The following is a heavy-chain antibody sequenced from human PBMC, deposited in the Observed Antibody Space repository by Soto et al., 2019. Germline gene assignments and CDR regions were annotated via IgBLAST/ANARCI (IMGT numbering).Heavy chain of an antibody. V-gene: IGHV3-7*02. CDR2: INQDASET. D-gene: IGHD2-15*01. CDR3: LSAATCRGGFDI. Sequence: EVQVVESGGGLVQPGGSLRLSCAASGFTFSSYWMSWVRQAPGKGLEWVANINQDASETYYVDCVKGRFTISRDNAKNSLNLQMDRRRAEDTAVYYCLSAATCRGGFDIWGQGTMVTVSS. J-gene: IGHJ3*02. CDR1: GFTFSSYW.